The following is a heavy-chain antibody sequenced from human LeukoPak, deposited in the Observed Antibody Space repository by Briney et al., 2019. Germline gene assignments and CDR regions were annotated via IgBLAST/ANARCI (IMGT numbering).Heavy chain of an antibody. CDR1: GFTFSSYS. CDR2: ISSSSSYI. J-gene: IGHJ4*02. Sequence: GGSLRLSCAASGFTFSSYSMNWVRQAPGKGLEWVSSISSSSSYIYYADSVKGRFTISRDNAKNSLYLQMNSLRAEDTAVYYCAREGDVDTTMVYYFDYWGQGTLVTVSS. CDR3: AREGDVDTTMVYYFDY. V-gene: IGHV3-21*01. D-gene: IGHD5-18*01.